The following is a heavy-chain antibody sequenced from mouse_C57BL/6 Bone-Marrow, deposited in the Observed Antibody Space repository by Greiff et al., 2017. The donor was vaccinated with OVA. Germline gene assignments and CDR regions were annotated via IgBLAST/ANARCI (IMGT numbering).Heavy chain of an antibody. Sequence: QVQLQQSGAELARPGASVKLSCKASGYTFTSYGISWVKQRTGQGLEWIGEIYPRSGSTYYNEKFKGKATLTADKSSSTAYMELRSLTSEDSAVYFCARVEYYGVYWYFDVWGTGTTVTVAS. J-gene: IGHJ1*03. V-gene: IGHV1-81*01. CDR3: ARVEYYGVYWYFDV. CDR2: IYPRSGST. CDR1: GYTFTSYG. D-gene: IGHD1-1*01.